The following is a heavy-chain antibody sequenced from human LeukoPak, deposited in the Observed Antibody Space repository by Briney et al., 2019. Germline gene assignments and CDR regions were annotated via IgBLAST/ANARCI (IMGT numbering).Heavy chain of an antibody. V-gene: IGHV1-69*05. CDR1: GGTFSSYA. Sequence: GASVKVSCKASGGTFSSYAISWVRQAPGQGLEWMGGIIPIFGTANYAQTFQGRVTITTDESTSTAYMELSSLRSEDTAVYYCARDGFTMVRGVIYYYMDVWGKGTTVTVSS. CDR2: IIPIFGTA. CDR3: ARDGFTMVRGVIYYYMDV. J-gene: IGHJ6*03. D-gene: IGHD3-10*01.